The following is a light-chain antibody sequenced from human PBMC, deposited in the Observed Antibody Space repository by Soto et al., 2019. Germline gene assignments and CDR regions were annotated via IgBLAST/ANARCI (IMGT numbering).Light chain of an antibody. CDR1: QGISNY. J-gene: IGKJ5*01. CDR3: QQYENLPIT. V-gene: IGKV1-33*01. CDR2: GAS. Sequence: DIQMTQSPSSLSASVGDRVTMTCQASQGISNYLNWYQHKPGKAPKLLIYGASSLETGVPSRFSGSGSGTDFTFTISSLQPEDIATYYCQQYENLPITFGQGTRLEIK.